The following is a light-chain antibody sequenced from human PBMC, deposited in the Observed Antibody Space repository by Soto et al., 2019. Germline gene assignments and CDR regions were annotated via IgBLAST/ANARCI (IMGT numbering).Light chain of an antibody. Sequence: QSVLTQPPSTSETPGQRVTISCSGSSSNIGSNSVNWYQQLSGTAPKVLIYNNNQRPSGVPDRFSGSKSGTSASLAISGLQSEDEADYYCAAWDDSLNVLLFGGGTKLTVL. CDR3: AAWDDSLNVLL. CDR1: SSNIGSNS. CDR2: NNN. J-gene: IGLJ2*01. V-gene: IGLV1-44*01.